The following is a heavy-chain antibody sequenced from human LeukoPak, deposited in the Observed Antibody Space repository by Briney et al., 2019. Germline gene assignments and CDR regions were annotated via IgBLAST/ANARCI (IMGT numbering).Heavy chain of an antibody. CDR1: GFTFSSHG. D-gene: IGHD2-2*01. V-gene: IGHV3-30*18. Sequence: QTGGSLRLSCAASGFTFSSHGMHWVRQAPGKGLEWVAVISFDGGNKYYANSVKGRFTISRDNSKNTLYLQINTLRPEDTAMYYCAKAIVAGAPGRFDYWGQGTLVTVSS. CDR2: ISFDGGNK. CDR3: AKAIVAGAPGRFDY. J-gene: IGHJ4*02.